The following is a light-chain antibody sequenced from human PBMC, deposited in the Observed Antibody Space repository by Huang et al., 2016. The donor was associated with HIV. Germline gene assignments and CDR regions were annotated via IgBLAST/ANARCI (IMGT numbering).Light chain of an antibody. V-gene: IGKV3-15*01. CDR3: HQYNNWPPWT. Sequence: EIVMTQSPATLSVSPGERATLSCKASQSISSNLAWYQQKLGQAPRLLIYGASTRATDIPAGFSGSGSGTEFTLTISSLQSEDFALYFCHQYNNWPPWTFGQGTKVEIK. J-gene: IGKJ1*01. CDR2: GAS. CDR1: QSISSN.